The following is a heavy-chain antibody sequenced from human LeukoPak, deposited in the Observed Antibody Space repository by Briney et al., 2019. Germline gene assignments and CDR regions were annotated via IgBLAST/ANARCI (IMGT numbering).Heavy chain of an antibody. CDR2: MSYDGST. J-gene: IGHJ5*01. D-gene: IGHD6-6*01. V-gene: IGHV4-38-2*01. Sequence: SETLSLTCGVSGYSIGSGYFWAWMRQAPGKGLEWIGSMSYDGSTQYNPSLQSRVTISGDTSKNKFSLKLSSLTAADTAVYHCARASIAGVGNETPSYRFDSWGQGTLVTVSS. CDR3: ARASIAGVGNETPSYRFDS. CDR1: GYSIGSGYF.